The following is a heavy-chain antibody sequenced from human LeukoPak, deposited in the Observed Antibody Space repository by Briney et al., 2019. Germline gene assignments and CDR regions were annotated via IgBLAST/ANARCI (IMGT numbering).Heavy chain of an antibody. V-gene: IGHV3-48*04. CDR2: ISSSSSTI. D-gene: IGHD6-13*01. CDR3: ARIAAAIDY. Sequence: GGSLRLSCTASGFTFSSYSMNWVRQAPGKGLEWVSYISSSSSTIYYADSVKGRFTISRDNAKNSLYLQMNSLRAEDTAVYYCARIAAAIDYWGQGTLVTVSS. CDR1: GFTFSSYS. J-gene: IGHJ4*02.